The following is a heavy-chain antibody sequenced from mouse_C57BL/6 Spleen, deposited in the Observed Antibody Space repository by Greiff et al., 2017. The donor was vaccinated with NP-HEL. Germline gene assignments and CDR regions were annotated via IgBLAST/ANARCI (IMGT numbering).Heavy chain of an antibody. CDR1: GYTFTSYT. J-gene: IGHJ2*01. CDR2: INPSSGYT. CDR3: ARDYSKGSYYFDY. V-gene: IGHV1-4*01. Sequence: QVHVKQSGAELARPGASVKMSCKASGYTFTSYTMHWVKQRPGQGLEWIGYINPSSGYTKYNQKFKDKATLTADKSSSTAYMQLSSLTSEDSAVYYCARDYSKGSYYFDYWGQGTTLTVSS. D-gene: IGHD2-5*01.